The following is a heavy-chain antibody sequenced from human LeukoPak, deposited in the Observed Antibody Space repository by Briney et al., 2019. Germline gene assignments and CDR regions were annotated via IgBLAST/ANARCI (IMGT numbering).Heavy chain of an antibody. J-gene: IGHJ5*02. Sequence: SETLSLTCTVSGYSISSGYYWGWIRQPPGKGLEWIGSIYHTGSTYYNPSLKSRVTISVDTSKNQFSLKLSSVTAADTAVYYCAGQTATYYYDSSGYDNWFDPWAREPWSPSPQ. CDR2: IYHTGST. D-gene: IGHD3-22*01. CDR3: AGQTATYYYDSSGYDNWFDP. V-gene: IGHV4-38-2*02. CDR1: GYSISSGYY.